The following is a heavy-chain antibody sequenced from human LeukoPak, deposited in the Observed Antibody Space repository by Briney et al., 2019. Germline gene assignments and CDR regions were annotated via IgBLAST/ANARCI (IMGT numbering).Heavy chain of an antibody. CDR1: GGSISSSSYY. J-gene: IGHJ4*02. D-gene: IGHD1-26*01. CDR2: IYYSGST. V-gene: IGHV4-61*01. Sequence: SETLSLTCTVSGGSISSSSYYWSWIRQPPGKGLEWIGYIYYSGSTNYNPSLKSRVTISVDTSKNQFSLKLSSVTAADTAVYYCASSPHWELPYYFDYWGQGTLVTVSS. CDR3: ASSPHWELPYYFDY.